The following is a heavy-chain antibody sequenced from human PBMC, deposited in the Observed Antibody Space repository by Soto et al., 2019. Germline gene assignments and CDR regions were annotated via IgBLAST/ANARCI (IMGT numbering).Heavy chain of an antibody. CDR3: ASYRGGLGY. V-gene: IGHV3-30-3*01. CDR2: ISYDGSNK. D-gene: IGHD3-10*01. CDR1: GFTFSSYA. J-gene: IGHJ4*02. Sequence: QVQLVESGGGVVQPGRSLRLSCAASGFTFSSYAMHWVRQAPGKGLEWVAVISYDGSNKYYADSVKGRFTISRDNSKNTLYLQMNSLRAEDTAVYYCASYRGGLGYCGQGTLVTVSS.